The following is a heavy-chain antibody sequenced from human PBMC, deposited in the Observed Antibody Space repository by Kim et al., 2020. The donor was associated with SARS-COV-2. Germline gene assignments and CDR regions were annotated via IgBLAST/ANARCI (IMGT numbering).Heavy chain of an antibody. J-gene: IGHJ4*02. CDR2: ISSSGEYI. CDR3: VRDPRWQELNFDY. CDR1: GFTFSSYS. Sequence: GGSLRLSCAASGFTFSSYSMNWVRQAPGKGLEWVSSISSSGEYIYHADSMKGRFAISRDNAKNSLYLQMNSLRAEDTAVYYCVRDPRWQELNFDYWGQGTLVTVSS. V-gene: IGHV3-21*01.